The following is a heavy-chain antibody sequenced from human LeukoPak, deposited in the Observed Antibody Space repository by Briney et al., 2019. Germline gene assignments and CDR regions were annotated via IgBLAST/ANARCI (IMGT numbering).Heavy chain of an antibody. D-gene: IGHD1-26*01. CDR3: ATESGTYSGTCFDY. Sequence: GGSLRLSCAASGFTFSSYSMNWVRQAPGKGLEWVSSISSSSSYIYYADSVKGRFTISRDDAKNSLYLQMNSLRAEDTAVYYCATESGTYSGTCFDYWGQGTLVTVSS. CDR1: GFTFSSYS. CDR2: ISSSSSYI. J-gene: IGHJ4*02. V-gene: IGHV3-21*01.